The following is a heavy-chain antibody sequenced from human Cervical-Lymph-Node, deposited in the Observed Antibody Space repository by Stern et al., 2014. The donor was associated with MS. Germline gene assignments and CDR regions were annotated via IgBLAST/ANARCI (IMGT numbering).Heavy chain of an antibody. CDR1: GGSISSYY. Sequence: QLQLQESGPGLVKPSETLSLTCTVSGGSISSYYWSWIRQPPGKGLEWIGYIYYSGSTNYNPCLKSRVTISVDTSKNQFSLKLSSVTAADTAVYYCARGSYTSYGETYGMDVWGQGTTVTVSS. J-gene: IGHJ6*02. D-gene: IGHD4-17*01. CDR2: IYYSGST. V-gene: IGHV4-59*01. CDR3: ARGSYTSYGETYGMDV.